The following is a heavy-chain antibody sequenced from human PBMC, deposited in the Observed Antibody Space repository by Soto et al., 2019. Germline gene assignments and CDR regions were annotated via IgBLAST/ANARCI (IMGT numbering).Heavy chain of an antibody. CDR1: GYTFTDYH. CDR2: INRNSGGT. J-gene: IGHJ6*02. CDR3: AIVGGYNYVRGMDV. V-gene: IGHV1-2*02. D-gene: IGHD5-12*01. Sequence: GASVKGSCKASGYTFTDYHMHWVRQAPGRGLEWMGWINRNSGGTNYAQRFQGRVTMTRDTSISTAYMELSMLRSDDTAVYYCAIVGGYNYVRGMDVWGQGTMVTVS.